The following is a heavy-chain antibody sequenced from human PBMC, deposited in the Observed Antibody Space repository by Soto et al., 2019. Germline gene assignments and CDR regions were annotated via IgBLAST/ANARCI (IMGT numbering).Heavy chain of an antibody. CDR3: ATSVAGLGNWFDP. J-gene: IGHJ5*02. D-gene: IGHD6-19*01. CDR2: IYYSGSA. Sequence: SETLSLTCTVSGGSISSSGYYWGWIRQLPGKGLEWIGNIYYSGSAYYNPSLKGRVALSVDTSQNQFSLKLSSVTAADAALYFCATSVAGLGNWFDPWGQGTLVTVS. CDR1: GGSISSSGYY. V-gene: IGHV4-39*01.